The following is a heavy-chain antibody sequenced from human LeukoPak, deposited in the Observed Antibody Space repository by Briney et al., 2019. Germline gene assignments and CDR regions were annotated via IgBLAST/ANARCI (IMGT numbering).Heavy chain of an antibody. CDR2: ISYDGSNK. CDR3: AKALLDAFDI. CDR1: GSTFSSYG. Sequence: PGGSLRLSCAASGSTFSSYGMHWVRQAPGKGLEWVAVISYDGSNKYYADSVKGRFTISRDNSKNTLYLQMNSLRAEDTAVYYCAKALLDAFDIWGQGTMVTVSS. V-gene: IGHV3-30*18. J-gene: IGHJ3*02.